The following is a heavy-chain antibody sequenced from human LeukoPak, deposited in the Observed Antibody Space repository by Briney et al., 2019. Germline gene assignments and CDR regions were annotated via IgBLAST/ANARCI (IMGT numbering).Heavy chain of an antibody. Sequence: GGSLRLSCAASGFTFSGYSMNWVRQAPGKWLEWVSSISSSSSYIYYADSVKGRFTISRDNAKNSLYLQMNSLRAEDTAVYYCAREGGSYYMRYYFDYWGQGTLVTVSS. J-gene: IGHJ4*02. D-gene: IGHD1-26*01. CDR1: GFTFSGYS. CDR2: ISSSSSYI. CDR3: AREGGSYYMRYYFDY. V-gene: IGHV3-21*01.